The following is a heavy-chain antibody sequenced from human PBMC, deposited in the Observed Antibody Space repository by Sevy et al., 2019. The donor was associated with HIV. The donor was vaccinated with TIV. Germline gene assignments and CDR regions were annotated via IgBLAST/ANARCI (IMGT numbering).Heavy chain of an antibody. D-gene: IGHD3-16*01. CDR1: GYTLSELS. Sequence: ASVKVSCKVFGYTLSELSMHWVRQTPGKGLEWMGGIIPIFGTANYAQKFQGRVTITADEYTSTAYMELSSLRSEDTAVYYCARGLGADYYYGMDVWGQGTTVTVSS. CDR3: ARGLGADYYYGMDV. V-gene: IGHV1-69*13. J-gene: IGHJ6*02. CDR2: IIPIFGTA.